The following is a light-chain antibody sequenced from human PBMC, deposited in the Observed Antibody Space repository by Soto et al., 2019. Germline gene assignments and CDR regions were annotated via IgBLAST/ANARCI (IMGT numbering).Light chain of an antibody. CDR2: DNN. J-gene: IGLJ2*01. Sequence: QAVVTQPPSVSAAPGQTVTISCSGSSSNIGNNYVSWYQQLPGAAPKLFIYDNNKRPSGNPDRFSGSKSGTSATLGITGVQTGDEADYYCGTWDSSLSAVVFGGGTKLTVL. CDR3: GTWDSSLSAVV. V-gene: IGLV1-51*01. CDR1: SSNIGNNY.